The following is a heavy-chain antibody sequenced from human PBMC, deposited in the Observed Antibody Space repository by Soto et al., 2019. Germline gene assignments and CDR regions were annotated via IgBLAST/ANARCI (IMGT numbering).Heavy chain of an antibody. V-gene: IGHV3-23*01. J-gene: IGHJ6*02. CDR1: GFRFSSYA. CDR2: ISASGGSA. D-gene: IGHD6-6*01. CDR3: ASSSALWHGMDA. Sequence: PGGSLRLSCAAPGFRFSSYAMSWVRQAPGQGPEWLSVISASGGSAYYADSVRGRFTISRDNSKNTLYLQMKSLGAEDTAVYYCASSSALWHGMDAWGQGTTVTLSS.